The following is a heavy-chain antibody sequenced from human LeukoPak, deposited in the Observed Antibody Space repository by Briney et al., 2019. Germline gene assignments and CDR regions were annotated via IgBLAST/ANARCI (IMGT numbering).Heavy chain of an antibody. CDR1: GSTFNDYA. Sequence: GGSLRLSCAASGSTFNDYAMHWVRQAPGKGLEWVSGSSWNSGSLGYADSVKGRFTISRDNAKNSLYLQMNSLRAEDTALYYCAKDKVAPLRWCIASNWGQGTLVTVSP. J-gene: IGHJ4*02. CDR2: SSWNSGSL. D-gene: IGHD2-8*01. V-gene: IGHV3-9*01. CDR3: AKDKVAPLRWCIASN.